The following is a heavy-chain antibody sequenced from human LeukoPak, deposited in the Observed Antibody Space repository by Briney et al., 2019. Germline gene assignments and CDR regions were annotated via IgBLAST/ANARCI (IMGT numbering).Heavy chain of an antibody. Sequence: SETLSLTCTVSGDSISGVSSYWSWIRQPAGEALEWIGRIYSSGNTNYNPSLKSRVTMSLDTSKNQFSLKLTSVTAADTAVYYCARENIELVPAAVDGWFDPWGQGTLVTVSS. CDR2: IYSSGNT. J-gene: IGHJ5*02. CDR1: GDSISGVSSY. D-gene: IGHD2-2*01. V-gene: IGHV4-61*02. CDR3: ARENIELVPAAVDGWFDP.